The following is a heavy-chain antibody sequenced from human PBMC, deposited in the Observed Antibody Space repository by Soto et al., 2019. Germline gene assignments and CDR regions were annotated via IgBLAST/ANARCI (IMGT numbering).Heavy chain of an antibody. J-gene: IGHJ6*04. CDR1: GFSFSRYD. CDR3: SITYSDFDD. CDR2: VSRNGINT. D-gene: IGHD3-3*01. Sequence: EEQLVLAGGGLVQPGGSLRLSCAASGFSFSRYDLFWVRQAPGKGLEYVSAVSRNGINTYYANSLKGRFTISRDNSKNIMYRQMGTLRAENMAVYYRSITYSDFDDWGKGHTVIVSS. V-gene: IGHV3-64*01.